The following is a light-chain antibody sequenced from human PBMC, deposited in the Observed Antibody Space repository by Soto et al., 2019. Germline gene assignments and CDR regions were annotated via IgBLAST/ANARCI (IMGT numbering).Light chain of an antibody. V-gene: IGKV3-15*01. CDR2: GAS. CDR3: QQFNNWPQT. J-gene: IGKJ1*01. CDR1: QSVSNN. Sequence: EIVMTQSPATLSVSPGERATLSCRASQSVSNNLAWYQQKPGQAPRLLIYGASTRATGIPARFSGSGSGTEFTLTISSLQSEDFAVYYCQQFNNWPQTLGQGTKVEIK.